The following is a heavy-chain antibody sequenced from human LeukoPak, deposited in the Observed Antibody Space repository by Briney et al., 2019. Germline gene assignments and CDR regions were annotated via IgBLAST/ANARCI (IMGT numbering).Heavy chain of an antibody. V-gene: IGHV3-7*01. CDR3: ARAMT. J-gene: IGHJ5*02. CDR2: IKPDGSDK. CDR1: GFTFCSYS. Sequence: GGSLRLSCAASGFTFCSYSMNWVRQAPGKGLEWVANIKPDGSDKAYVDSVKGRFTISRDNTKNSLYLQMSSLRAEDTAVYYCARAMTWGQGTLVSVSS.